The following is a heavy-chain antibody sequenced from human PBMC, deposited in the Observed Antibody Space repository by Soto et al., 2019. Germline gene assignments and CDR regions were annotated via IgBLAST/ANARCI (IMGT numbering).Heavy chain of an antibody. V-gene: IGHV3-21*01. CDR2: ISSTTNYI. CDR3: ARESEDLTSNFDY. Sequence: PGGSLRLSCAASGFTFTRYSMNWVRQAPGKGLEWVSSISSTTNYIYYADSMKGRFTVSRDNAKNSVYLEMNSLSAEDTAVYCCARESEDLTSNFDYWGQGTLVTVSS. J-gene: IGHJ4*02. CDR1: GFTFTRYS.